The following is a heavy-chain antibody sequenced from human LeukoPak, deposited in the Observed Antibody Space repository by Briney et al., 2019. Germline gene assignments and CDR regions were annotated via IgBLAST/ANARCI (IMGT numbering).Heavy chain of an antibody. CDR1: GVSISSSHYY. CDR2: IYLGGST. V-gene: IGHV4-39*01. D-gene: IGHD5-18*01. CDR3: ARLVDTTMTYDF. Sequence: SETLSLTCTVSGVSISSSHYYWSWVRLPPGKGLEWVGSIYLGGSTYYNPSLRSRVSISLDTSKDQFSLNLYSATAADTAVYYCARLVDTTMTYDFWGPGTLVTASS. J-gene: IGHJ4*02.